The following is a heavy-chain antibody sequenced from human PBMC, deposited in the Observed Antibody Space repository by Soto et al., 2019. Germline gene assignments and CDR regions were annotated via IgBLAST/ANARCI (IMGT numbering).Heavy chain of an antibody. CDR3: ARAYSPSGPNYYYYYMDV. J-gene: IGHJ6*03. D-gene: IGHD2-21*01. CDR2: IIPILGIA. Sequence: SVKVSCKASGGTFSSYTISWVRQAPGQGLEWMGRIIPILGIANYAQKFQGRVTITADKSTSTAYMELSSLRSEDTAVYYCARAYSPSGPNYYYYYMDVWGKGTTVTVSS. V-gene: IGHV1-69*02. CDR1: GGTFSSYT.